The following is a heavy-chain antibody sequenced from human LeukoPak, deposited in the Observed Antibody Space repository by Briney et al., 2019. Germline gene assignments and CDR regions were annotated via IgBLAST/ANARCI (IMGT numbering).Heavy chain of an antibody. CDR1: GYTLTELS. V-gene: IGHV1-24*01. CDR3: AAAPRSGSYYTYYFDY. CDR2: FYPEDGET. D-gene: IGHD3-10*01. Sequence: ASVRVSCKVSGYTLTELSMHWVRQAPGKGLEWMGGFYPEDGETNYAQKFQGRVTMTEDTSTETAYMELSSLRSEETAVYYCAAAPRSGSYYTYYFDYWGQGTLVTVSS. J-gene: IGHJ4*02.